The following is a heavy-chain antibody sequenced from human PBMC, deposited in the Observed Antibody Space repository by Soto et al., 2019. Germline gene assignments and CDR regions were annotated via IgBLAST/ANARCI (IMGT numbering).Heavy chain of an antibody. CDR1: GFSLSNYW. CDR3: ARAAT. J-gene: IGHJ5*02. Sequence: EVQLVESGGGLVQPGGSLRLSCEASGFSLSNYWMSWVRQAPGEGPEWVASIKSVGSEKNYADAVRGRFTVSRDNAKNPLLLQMSSLRVDDTAAYSCARAATWCRGSLVFVPS. V-gene: IGHV3-7*05. CDR2: IKSVGSEK.